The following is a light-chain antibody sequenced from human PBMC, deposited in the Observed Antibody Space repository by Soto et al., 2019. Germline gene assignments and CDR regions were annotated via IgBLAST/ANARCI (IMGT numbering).Light chain of an antibody. CDR3: QQTYNLPRT. V-gene: IGKV1-39*01. Sequence: DIRMTQSPSSLSASVGDRVTITCRASLTIGDSLSWFQQKVGKPPTLLIYGASALQGGVPARFSGSGSGTDFTLTISNMQREDFATYYCQQTYNLPRTFGQGTKVDIK. J-gene: IGKJ1*01. CDR2: GAS. CDR1: LTIGDS.